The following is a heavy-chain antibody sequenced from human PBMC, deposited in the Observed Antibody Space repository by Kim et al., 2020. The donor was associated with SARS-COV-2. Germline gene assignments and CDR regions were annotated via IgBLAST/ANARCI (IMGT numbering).Heavy chain of an antibody. CDR1: GYTFTSYA. D-gene: IGHD5-12*01. V-gene: IGHV1-3*01. CDR3: ARDDPWSGYDSSDLDY. Sequence: ASVKVSCKASGYTFTSYAMHWVRQAPGQRLEWMGWINAGNGNTKYSQKFQGRVTITRDTSASTAYMELSSLRSEDTAVYYCARDDPWSGYDSSDLDYWGQGTLVTVSS. CDR2: INAGNGNT. J-gene: IGHJ4*02.